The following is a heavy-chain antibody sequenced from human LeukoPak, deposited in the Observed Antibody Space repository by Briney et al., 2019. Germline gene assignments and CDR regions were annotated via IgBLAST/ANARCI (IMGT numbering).Heavy chain of an antibody. CDR1: GYTFTDYY. CDR2: MNPNSGNT. D-gene: IGHD4-23*01. Sequence: ASVKVSCKASGYTFTDYYMHWVRQATGQGLEWMGWMNPNSGNTGYAQKFQGRVTITRNTSISTAYMELSSLRSEDTAVYYCARGKRYGGNFDYWGQGTLVTVSS. CDR3: ARGKRYGGNFDY. V-gene: IGHV1-8*03. J-gene: IGHJ4*02.